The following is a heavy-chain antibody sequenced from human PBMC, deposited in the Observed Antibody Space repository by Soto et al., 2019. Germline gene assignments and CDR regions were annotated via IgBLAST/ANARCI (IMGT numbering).Heavy chain of an antibody. V-gene: IGHV4-59*01. J-gene: IGHJ4*02. CDR2: IYYSGST. Sequence: SETLSLTCTVSGGSISSYYWSWIRQPPGKGLEWIGYIYYSGSTNHNPSLKSRVTISVDTSKNQFSLKLSSVTAADTAVYYCARDDGKGGSLIHYWGQGTLVTVSS. D-gene: IGHD1-26*01. CDR3: ARDDGKGGSLIHY. CDR1: GGSISSYY.